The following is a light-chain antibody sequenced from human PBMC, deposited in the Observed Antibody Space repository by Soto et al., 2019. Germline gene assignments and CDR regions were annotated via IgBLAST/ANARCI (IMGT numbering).Light chain of an antibody. CDR2: DAS. Sequence: IQMTQSPSTLSASVGDRVTITCRASQSISSWLAWYQQKPGKAPKLLIYDASGLESGVPSRFSGSGSGTDFTLTISSLQPEHSATYSCQQSYSTTWTFGQGTKVDIK. CDR1: QSISSW. CDR3: QQSYSTTWT. V-gene: IGKV1-5*01. J-gene: IGKJ1*01.